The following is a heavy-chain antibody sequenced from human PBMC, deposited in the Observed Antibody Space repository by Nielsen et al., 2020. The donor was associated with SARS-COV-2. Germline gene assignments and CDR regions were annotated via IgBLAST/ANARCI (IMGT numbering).Heavy chain of an antibody. CDR1: GFTFSSYD. CDR2: IDSSGYT. Sequence: GESLKISCAASGFTFSSYDMHWVRQATGKGLEWVSSIDSSGYTYYEGSVKGRLTVSRENAMNSLYLQMNSLRVGDTAVYYCARLPHGYTYGRYYYHGLDVWGQGTTVTVSS. D-gene: IGHD5-18*01. V-gene: IGHV3-13*04. CDR3: ARLPHGYTYGRYYYHGLDV. J-gene: IGHJ6*02.